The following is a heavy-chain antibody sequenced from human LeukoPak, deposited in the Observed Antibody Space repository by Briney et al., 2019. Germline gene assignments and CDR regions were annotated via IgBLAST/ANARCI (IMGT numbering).Heavy chain of an antibody. J-gene: IGHJ6*02. CDR2: IYYSGST. Sequence: SETLSLTCTVSGDSMSSYYWSWIRQPPGKGLEWIGYIYYSGSTNYNPSLKSRVTISVDTSKNQFSLRLTSVTAADTAVYYCARDFASGTGYYYFYGLDIWGQGTTVTVSS. CDR1: GDSMSSYY. CDR3: ARDFASGTGYYYFYGLDI. V-gene: IGHV4-59*01. D-gene: IGHD6-19*01.